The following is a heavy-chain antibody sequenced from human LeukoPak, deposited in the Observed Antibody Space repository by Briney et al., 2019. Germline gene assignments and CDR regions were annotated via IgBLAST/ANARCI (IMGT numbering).Heavy chain of an antibody. J-gene: IGHJ5*02. V-gene: IGHV4-39*01. Sequence: SETLSLTCTVSGGSISSSSYHWGWIRLPPGKGLEWIGNLYYSGSTYYNPSLKSRVTISVDRSKNQFSLKLNSVTAADTAVYYCARAFSSGYWFDPWGQGTLVIVSS. CDR1: GGSISSSSYH. CDR2: LYYSGST. CDR3: ARAFSSGYWFDP. D-gene: IGHD3-22*01.